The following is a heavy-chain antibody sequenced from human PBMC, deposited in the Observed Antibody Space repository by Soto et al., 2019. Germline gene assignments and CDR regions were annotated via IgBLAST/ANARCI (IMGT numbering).Heavy chain of an antibody. J-gene: IGHJ6*02. V-gene: IGHV1-69*06. Sequence: QEELVQSGAEVKKPGSSVNVSCKASGGTFASYSITWVRQAPGQLLEWMGEIIPLLKTVNYAQKFQGRVTITGDRSTSTVYMALSRLRSDDTAVYYCARDPVDLFGYMDVWGHGTTVTVS. CDR1: GGTFASYS. CDR3: ARDPVDLFGYMDV. CDR2: IIPLLKTV. D-gene: IGHD6-25*01.